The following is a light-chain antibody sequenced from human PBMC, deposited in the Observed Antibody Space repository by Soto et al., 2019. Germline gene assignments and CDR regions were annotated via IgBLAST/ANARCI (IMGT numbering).Light chain of an antibody. J-gene: IGKJ2*01. CDR1: QSLSAW. Sequence: DIQMTQSPSTRSASVEDRVTITCRASQSLSAWLAWYQQKPGKAPKLLVYKASTLETGVQSRFSGSGSGTEFTLTISRLQPDDFATYYCHQYHKFPYTCGHGTKLEIK. CDR2: KAS. V-gene: IGKV1-5*03. CDR3: HQYHKFPYT.